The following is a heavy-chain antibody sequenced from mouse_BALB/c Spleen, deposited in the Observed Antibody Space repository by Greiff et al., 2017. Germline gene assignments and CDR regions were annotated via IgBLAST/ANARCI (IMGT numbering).Heavy chain of an antibody. V-gene: IGHV1-80*01. Sequence: QVQLQQSGAELVRPGSSVKISCKASGYAFSSYWMNWVKQRPGQGLEWIGQIYPGDGDTNYNGKFKGKATLTADKSSSTAYMQLSSLTSEDSAVYFCARRIHYYGYGYFDVWGAGTTVTVSS. CDR2: IYPGDGDT. CDR3: ARRIHYYGYGYFDV. J-gene: IGHJ1*01. D-gene: IGHD1-2*01. CDR1: GYAFSSYW.